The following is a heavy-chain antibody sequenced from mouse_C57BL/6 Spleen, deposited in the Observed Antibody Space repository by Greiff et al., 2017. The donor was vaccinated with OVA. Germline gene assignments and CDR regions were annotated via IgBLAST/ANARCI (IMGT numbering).Heavy chain of an antibody. J-gene: IGHJ1*03. CDR3: ARRILDYYGSSYWYFDV. D-gene: IGHD1-1*01. Sequence: QVQLQQPGAELVMPGASVKLSCKASGYTFTSYWMHWVKQRPGQGLEWIGEIDPSDSYTNYNQKFKGKSTLTVDKSSSTAYMQLSSLTSEDSAVYYCARRILDYYGSSYWYFDVWGTGTTVTVSS. V-gene: IGHV1-69*01. CDR2: IDPSDSYT. CDR1: GYTFTSYW.